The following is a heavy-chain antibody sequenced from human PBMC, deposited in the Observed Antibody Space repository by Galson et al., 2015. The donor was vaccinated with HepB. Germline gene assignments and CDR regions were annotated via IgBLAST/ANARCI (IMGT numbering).Heavy chain of an antibody. D-gene: IGHD3-16*01. CDR1: GFTFSTYN. CDR2: IYSGGST. CDR3: ASSEPVWDGGNAFDI. V-gene: IGHV3-53*01. J-gene: IGHJ3*02. Sequence: SLRLSCAASGFTFSTYNMDWVRQAPGKGLEWVSVIYSGGSTYYADSVEGRFTISRDNSKNTLYLQMNSLRAEDTAVYYCASSEPVWDGGNAFDIWGQGTMVTVSS.